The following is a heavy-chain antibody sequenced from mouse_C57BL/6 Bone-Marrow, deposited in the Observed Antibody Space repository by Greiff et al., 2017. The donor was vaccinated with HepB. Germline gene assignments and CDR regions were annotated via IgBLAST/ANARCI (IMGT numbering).Heavy chain of an antibody. CDR2: IYPGDGDT. CDR3: AIDAPWFAY. J-gene: IGHJ3*01. CDR1: GYAFSSSW. V-gene: IGHV1-82*01. Sequence: QVTLKVSGPELVKPGASVKISCKASGYAFSSSWMNWVKQRPGKGLEWIGRIYPGDGDTNYNGKFKGKATLTADKSSSTAYMQLSSLTSEDSAVYFCAIDAPWFAYWGQGTLVTVSA.